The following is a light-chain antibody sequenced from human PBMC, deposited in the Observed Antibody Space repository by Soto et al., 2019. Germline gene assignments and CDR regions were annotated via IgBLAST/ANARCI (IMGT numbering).Light chain of an antibody. V-gene: IGLV2-23*01. CDR3: CSYAGSSTVV. J-gene: IGLJ2*01. CDR2: EGS. CDR1: SSDVGSYKF. Sequence: QSALTQPASVSGSPGQSITISCSGTSSDVGSYKFVSWYQQHPDKAPKLIIYEGSKRPSGVSNRFSGSKSGNTASLTISGLQAEDEADYYCCSYAGSSTVVFGGGTKVTVL.